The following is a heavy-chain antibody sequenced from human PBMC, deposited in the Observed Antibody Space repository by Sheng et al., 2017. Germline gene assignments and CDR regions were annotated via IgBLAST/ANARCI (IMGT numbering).Heavy chain of an antibody. Sequence: EVQLVESGGGLVQPGRSLRLSCTASGFTFGDFSITWVRQAPGKGLEWVGFIRNKVSGGTTECAASVKGRFIISRDDSKSIAYLQMNSLKTEDTATYYCIRGYTMVRGVLPYWGQGTLVTVSS. CDR3: IRGYTMVRGVLPY. CDR2: IRNKVSGGTT. J-gene: IGHJ4*02. D-gene: IGHD3-10*01. V-gene: IGHV3-49*04. CDR1: GFTFGDFS.